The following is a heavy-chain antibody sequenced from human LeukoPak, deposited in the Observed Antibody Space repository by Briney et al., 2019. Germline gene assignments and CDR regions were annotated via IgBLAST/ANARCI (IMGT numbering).Heavy chain of an antibody. CDR3: ARDRVGDGYIIDY. V-gene: IGHV3-74*01. CDR2: INSDGTGT. CDR1: GFTFSSYW. D-gene: IGHD5-24*01. Sequence: GRSLRFSCAASGFTFSSYWMHWVRQAPGKGLVWVSRINSDGTGTSYADSVKGRFTISRDNAKNTLYLQMNSLRAEDTAVYYCARDRVGDGYIIDYWGQGTLVTVSS. J-gene: IGHJ4*02.